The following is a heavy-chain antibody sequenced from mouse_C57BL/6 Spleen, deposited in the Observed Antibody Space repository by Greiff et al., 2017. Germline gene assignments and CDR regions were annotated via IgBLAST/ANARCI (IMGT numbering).Heavy chain of an antibody. D-gene: IGHD1-1*01. CDR3: ESIDCGSRSYYFDY. CDR1: GYTFTGYW. V-gene: IGHV1-9*01. CDR2: ILPGSGST. Sequence: QVQLQQSGAELMKPGASVKLSCKATGYTFTGYWIEWVKQRPGHGLEWIGEILPGSGSTNYNEKFKGKATFTADTSSITAYMQLSILTTKDSAIYYCESIDCGSRSYYFDYWGQGTTRTVSS. J-gene: IGHJ2*01.